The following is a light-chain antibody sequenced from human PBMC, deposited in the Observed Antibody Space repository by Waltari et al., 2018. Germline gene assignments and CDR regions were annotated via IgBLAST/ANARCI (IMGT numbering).Light chain of an antibody. CDR2: DGR. V-gene: IGLV2-14*01. CDR3: SSYTSSSTLV. J-gene: IGLJ3*02. CDR1: SSDVGGYNY. Sequence: QSALTQPASVSGSPGQSITISCTGTSSDVGGYNYVSWYQQHPGKAPKLMIYDGRERPSWVSNRFSGSKSGNTASLTISGLQAEDEADYYCSSYTSSSTLVFGGGTKLTVL.